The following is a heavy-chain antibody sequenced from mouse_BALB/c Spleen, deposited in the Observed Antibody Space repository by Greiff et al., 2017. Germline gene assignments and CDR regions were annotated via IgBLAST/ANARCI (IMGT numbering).Heavy chain of an antibody. J-gene: IGHJ3*01. Sequence: VQRVESGPGLVAPSQSLSITCTVSGFSLTSYGVHWVRQPPGKGLEWLGVIWAGGSTNYNSALMSRLSISKDNSKSQVFLKMNSLQTDDTAMYYCARKGEYGNYEGFAYWGQGTLVTVSA. D-gene: IGHD2-10*02. CDR1: GFSLTSYG. CDR2: IWAGGST. CDR3: ARKGEYGNYEGFAY. V-gene: IGHV2-9*02.